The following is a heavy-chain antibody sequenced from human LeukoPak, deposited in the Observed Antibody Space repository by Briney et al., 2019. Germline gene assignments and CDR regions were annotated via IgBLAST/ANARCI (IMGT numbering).Heavy chain of an antibody. Sequence: PSETLSLTCAVYGGSFSGYYWSWIRQPPGKGLEWIGEINHSGSTNYNPSLKSRVTISVDTSKNQFSLKLSSVTAADTAVYYCARGGSVTIFGVVQYGWIDPWGQGTLVTVSS. CDR1: GGSFSGYY. J-gene: IGHJ5*02. CDR2: INHSGST. D-gene: IGHD3-3*01. CDR3: ARGGSVTIFGVVQYGWIDP. V-gene: IGHV4-34*01.